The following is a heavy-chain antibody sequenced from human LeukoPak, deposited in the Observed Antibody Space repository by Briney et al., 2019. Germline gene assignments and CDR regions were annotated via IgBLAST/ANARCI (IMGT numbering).Heavy chain of an antibody. CDR2: MNPNSGNT. Sequence: ASVKVSCKASGGNFSSYAISWVRQAPGQGLEWMGWMNPNSGNTGYAQKFQGRVTMTRNTSISTAYMELSSLRSEDTAVYYCARGCRSTIFGVVIMGNWFDPWGQGTLVTVSS. J-gene: IGHJ5*02. V-gene: IGHV1-8*02. CDR1: GGNFSSYA. D-gene: IGHD3-3*01. CDR3: ARGCRSTIFGVVIMGNWFDP.